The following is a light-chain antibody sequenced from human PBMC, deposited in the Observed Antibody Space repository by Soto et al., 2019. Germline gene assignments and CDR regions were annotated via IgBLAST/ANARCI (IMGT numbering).Light chain of an antibody. J-gene: IGKJ1*01. CDR1: QSISDW. Sequence: EIQMTQSPSTLSASVGDRVTITCRASQSISDWLAWYQQKPGEIPKLLIYKASTLETGVPSRFSGGGSETDFTLTISSLQPDDFATYYCQQYRTLASFGQGPKVEIK. CDR3: QQYRTLAS. V-gene: IGKV1-5*03. CDR2: KAS.